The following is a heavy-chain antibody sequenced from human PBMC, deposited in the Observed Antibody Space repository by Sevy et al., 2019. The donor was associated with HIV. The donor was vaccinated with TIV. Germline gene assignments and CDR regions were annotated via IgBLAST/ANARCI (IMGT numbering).Heavy chain of an antibody. D-gene: IGHD6-13*01. CDR3: ARAPVGSGWYFPRGIDY. CDR2: IKQDGSEK. Sequence: GGCLRLSCAASGFTFSTYWMTWVRQAPGKGLEWVANIKQDGSEKYYAESVKGRLTVSRDNTKNSLYLQLNSLRAEDTAIYYAARAPVGSGWYFPRGIDYWGQGTLVTVSS. CDR1: GFTFSTYW. V-gene: IGHV3-7*01. J-gene: IGHJ4*02.